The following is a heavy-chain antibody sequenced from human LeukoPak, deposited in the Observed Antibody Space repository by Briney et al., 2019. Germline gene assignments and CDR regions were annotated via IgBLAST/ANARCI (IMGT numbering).Heavy chain of an antibody. D-gene: IGHD5-18*01. CDR3: VRGGQGDGHSADEGFDI. CDR2: IYYRSNWYN. V-gene: IGHV6-1*01. J-gene: IGHJ3*02. CDR1: GDSVLSNSS. Sequence: SQTLSLTCAVSGDSVLSNSSWNWIRQSPSRGLEWLGRIYYRSNWYNDYGVSVKSRININPDTSKNLFSLQLSSVTPEDTAVYYCVRGGQGDGHSADEGFDIWGQGTMVTVS.